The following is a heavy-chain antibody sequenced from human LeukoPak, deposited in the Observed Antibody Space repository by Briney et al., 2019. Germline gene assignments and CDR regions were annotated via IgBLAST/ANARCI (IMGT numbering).Heavy chain of an antibody. CDR3: ARAPGEWFGELLAYYFDY. Sequence: SETLSLTCAVFGGSFSDYYWNWIRQPPGKGLEWIGEINHSGSTNSNPSLKSRVTISADTSKNQFSLKLSSVTAADTAAYYCARAPGEWFGELLAYYFDYWGQGTLVAVSS. J-gene: IGHJ4*02. CDR2: INHSGST. D-gene: IGHD3-10*01. V-gene: IGHV4-34*01. CDR1: GGSFSDYY.